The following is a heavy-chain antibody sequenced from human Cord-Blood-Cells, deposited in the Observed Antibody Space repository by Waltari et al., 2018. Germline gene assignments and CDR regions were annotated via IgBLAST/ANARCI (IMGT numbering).Heavy chain of an antibody. CDR2: INPNTGGT. CDR3: ARILTGDVGDFDL. J-gene: IGHJ2*01. V-gene: IGHV1-2*02. CDR1: GYTFTGYY. D-gene: IGHD7-27*01. Sequence: QVQLVQSGAEVKKPGASVKVSCKASGYTFTGYYMHWVRQAPGQGLEWMGCINPNTGGTNYAQKFQGRVNMTRDTSISTAYMELSRLRSDDTAVYYCARILTGDVGDFDLWGRGTLVTVSS.